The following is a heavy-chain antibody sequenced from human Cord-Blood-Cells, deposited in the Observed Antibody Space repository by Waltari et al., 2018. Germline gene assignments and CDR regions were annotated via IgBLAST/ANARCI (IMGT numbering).Heavy chain of an antibody. CDR2: IIPILGIA. CDR3: ARDRARWGSSDAFDI. CDR1: GGTFSSHA. D-gene: IGHD6-6*01. Sequence: QVQLVQSGAEVKKPGSSVKVSCKASGGTFSSHAISWVGQAPGQGLGWMGRIIPILGIANYAQKFQGRVTITADKSTSTAYMELSSLRSEDTAVYYCARDRARWGSSDAFDIWGQGTMVTVSS. J-gene: IGHJ3*02. V-gene: IGHV1-69*09.